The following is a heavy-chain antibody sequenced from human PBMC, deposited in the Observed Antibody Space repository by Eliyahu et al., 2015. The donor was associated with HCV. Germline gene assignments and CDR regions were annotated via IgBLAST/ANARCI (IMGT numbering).Heavy chain of an antibody. J-gene: IGHJ5*02. CDR3: ARGVEYSSSINWFDP. CDR1: GGXXSSYA. D-gene: IGHD6-13*01. Sequence: QVQLVQSGAEVKKXGSSVKVXCKASGGXXSSYAISGVRQAPGQGLEWMGGIIPIFGTANYAQKFQGRVTITADESTSTAYMELSSLRSEDTAVYYCARGVEYSSSINWFDPWGQGTLVTVSS. CDR2: IIPIFGTA. V-gene: IGHV1-69*01.